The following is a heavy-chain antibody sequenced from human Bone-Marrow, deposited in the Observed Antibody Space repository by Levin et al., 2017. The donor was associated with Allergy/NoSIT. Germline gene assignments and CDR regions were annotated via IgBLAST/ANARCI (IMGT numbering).Heavy chain of an antibody. Sequence: GGSLRLSCAASGFSFNNYAMSWVRQAPGKGLEWVSTISDIGYSIYYADSVTGRLTISRDNSKSTLYLQMNSLRAEDTAVYYCATSTDLRTFDIWGQGTMVTVSS. CDR1: GFSFNNYA. CDR2: ISDIGYSI. CDR3: ATSTDLRTFDI. V-gene: IGHV3-23*01. J-gene: IGHJ3*02. D-gene: IGHD3-3*01.